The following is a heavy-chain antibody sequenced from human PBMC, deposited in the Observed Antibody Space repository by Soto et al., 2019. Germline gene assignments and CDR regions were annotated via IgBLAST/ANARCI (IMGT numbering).Heavy chain of an antibody. J-gene: IGHJ4*02. V-gene: IGHV3-48*01. CDR2: ISSTSTTI. D-gene: IGHD2-15*01. CDR1: GFTFSTYS. CDR3: ARDRGCSGGICYRDLGY. Sequence: EVQLVESGGGLVQPGGSLRLSCAASGFTFSTYSMSWVRQAPGKGLKWVSYISSTSTTIYYADSVKGRFTISRDNAKNSLYLHMNSLSAEDTAVYYCARDRGCSGGICYRDLGYWGQGNLVTVSS.